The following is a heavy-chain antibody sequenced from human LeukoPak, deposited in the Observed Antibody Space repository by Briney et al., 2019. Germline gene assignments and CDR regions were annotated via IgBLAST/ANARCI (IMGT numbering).Heavy chain of an antibody. CDR2: SSSNGGST. J-gene: IGHJ4*02. V-gene: IGHV3-64D*06. D-gene: IGHD6-19*01. CDR3: VNQISGWVY. Sequence: GGSLRLSCSASGFTFSRYAMHWVRQAPGKGLEYVSGSSSNGGSTYYADSVKGRFTISRDNSKNTLYLQMSSLRPEDTAVYYCVNQISGWVYWGQGTLVTVSS. CDR1: GFTFSRYA.